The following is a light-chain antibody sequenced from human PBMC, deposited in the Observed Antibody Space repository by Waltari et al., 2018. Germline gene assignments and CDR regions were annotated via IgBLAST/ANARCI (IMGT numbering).Light chain of an antibody. CDR2: EVS. V-gene: IGLV2-8*01. CDR3: SSYAGSNNLV. Sequence: QSALPQPPSASGSPGPSVTISCTGTRSDVGGYNSVSWYQQHPGKAPKLMISEVSKRPSGVPDRFSGSKSGNTASLTVSGLQAEDEADYYCSSYAGSNNLVFGGGTKLTAL. J-gene: IGLJ2*01. CDR1: RSDVGGYNS.